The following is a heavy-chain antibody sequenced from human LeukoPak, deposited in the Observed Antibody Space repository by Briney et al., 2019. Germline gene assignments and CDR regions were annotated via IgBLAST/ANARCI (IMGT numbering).Heavy chain of an antibody. CDR2: ISSSSSYI. D-gene: IGHD3-22*01. J-gene: IGHJ4*02. CDR1: GFTFSGYS. V-gene: IGHV3-21*01. CDR3: ASDGVVVISGFDY. Sequence: PGGSLRLSCAASGFTFSGYSMNWVRQAPGKGLEWVSSISSSSSYIYYADSVKGRFTISRDNAKNSLYLQMNSLRAEDTAVYYCASDGVVVISGFDYWGQGTLVTVSS.